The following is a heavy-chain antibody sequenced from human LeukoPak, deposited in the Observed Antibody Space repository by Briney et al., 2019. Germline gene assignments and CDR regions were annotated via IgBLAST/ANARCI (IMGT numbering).Heavy chain of an antibody. CDR2: IYYSGIT. V-gene: IGHV4-39*07. Sequence: SETLSLTCTVSGGSISSRTYYWGWIRQPPGKGLEWFGSIYYSGITYSNPSLKSRVTISVDTSENQFSLKLSSVTAADTAVYYCARVGNSSSWYYYYMDVWGKGTTVTISS. J-gene: IGHJ6*03. CDR3: ARVGNSSSWYYYYMDV. CDR1: GGSISSRTYY. D-gene: IGHD6-13*01.